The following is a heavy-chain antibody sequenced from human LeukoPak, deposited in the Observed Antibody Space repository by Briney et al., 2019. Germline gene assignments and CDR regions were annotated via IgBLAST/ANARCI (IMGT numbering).Heavy chain of an antibody. CDR1: GYTFTSYD. Sequence: ASVKVSCKASGYTFTSYDINWVRQATGQGLEWMGWMSPNSGNTGYAQKFQGRVTMTRNTSISTAYMELSSLRSEDTAVYYCARDYYDSSGYYYNWFDPWGQGTLVTVSS. CDR3: ARDYYDSSGYYYNWFDP. V-gene: IGHV1-8*01. J-gene: IGHJ5*02. D-gene: IGHD3-22*01. CDR2: MSPNSGNT.